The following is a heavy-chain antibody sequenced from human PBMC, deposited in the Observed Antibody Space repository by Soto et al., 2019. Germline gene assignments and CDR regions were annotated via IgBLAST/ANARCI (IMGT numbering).Heavy chain of an antibody. J-gene: IGHJ4*02. Sequence: GGSLRLSCAASGFTFSSYAMTWVRQAPGKGLEWVSGIRGSGDSTDYADSVKGRFTISRDNSKNTLYLQMNSLRAEDTAGYDCCGYDHLDYCGQGTLVTVSS. CDR2: IRGSGDST. CDR1: GFTFSSYA. D-gene: IGHD5-12*01. CDR3: CGYDHLDY. V-gene: IGHV3-23*01.